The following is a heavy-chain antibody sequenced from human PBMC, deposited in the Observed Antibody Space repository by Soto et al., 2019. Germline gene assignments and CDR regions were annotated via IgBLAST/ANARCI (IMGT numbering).Heavy chain of an antibody. Sequence: GSLRLSCAASGFTFSSYAMHWVRQAPGKGLEWVAVISYDGSNKYYTDSVKGRFTISRDNSKNTLYLQMNSLRAEDTAVYYCARVQSSSNWFDPWGQGTLVTVSS. J-gene: IGHJ5*02. CDR3: ARVQSSSNWFDP. CDR1: GFTFSSYA. D-gene: IGHD6-6*01. V-gene: IGHV3-30*04. CDR2: ISYDGSNK.